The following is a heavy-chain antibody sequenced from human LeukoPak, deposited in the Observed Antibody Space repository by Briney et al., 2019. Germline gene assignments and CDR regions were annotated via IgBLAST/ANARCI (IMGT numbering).Heavy chain of an antibody. D-gene: IGHD6-13*01. CDR1: GYSISSGYY. Sequence: SETLSLTCTVSGYSISSGYYWGWIRQPPGKGLEWIGSIYHSGSTYYNPSLKSRVTISVDTSKNQFSLKLSSVTAADTAVYYCAIGAAAGNIDYWGQGTLVTVSS. V-gene: IGHV4-38-2*02. CDR3: AIGAAAGNIDY. CDR2: IYHSGST. J-gene: IGHJ4*02.